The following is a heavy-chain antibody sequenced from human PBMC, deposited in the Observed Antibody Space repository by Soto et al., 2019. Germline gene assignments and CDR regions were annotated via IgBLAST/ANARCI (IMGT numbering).Heavy chain of an antibody. V-gene: IGHV1-2*04. CDR1: GYTFTGYY. J-gene: IGHJ6*02. Sequence: ASVKVSCKASGYTFTGYYMHWVRQAPGQGLEWMGWINPNSGGTNYAQKFQGWVTMTRDTSISTAYMELSRLGSDDTAVYYCARDNFICTNGVCPSGADYYYGMYVWGQGTTVTVSS. CDR2: INPNSGGT. CDR3: ARDNFICTNGVCPSGADYYYGMYV. D-gene: IGHD2-8*01.